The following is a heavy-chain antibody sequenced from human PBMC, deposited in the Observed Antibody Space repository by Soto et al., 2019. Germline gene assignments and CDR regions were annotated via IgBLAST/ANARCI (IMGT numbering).Heavy chain of an antibody. CDR1: GFTFINYA. J-gene: IGHJ4*02. CDR3: ARDQVKGTMTIL. D-gene: IGHD4-17*01. Sequence: GGSMRLSCAASGFTFINYAMHWVRQAPGKGLEWVAVISYDGSNKYYADSVKGRFTISRDNSKNTMYLQMNSLSAEDTAVYHCARDQVKGTMTILWGQGTLVTVSS. V-gene: IGHV3-30-3*01. CDR2: ISYDGSNK.